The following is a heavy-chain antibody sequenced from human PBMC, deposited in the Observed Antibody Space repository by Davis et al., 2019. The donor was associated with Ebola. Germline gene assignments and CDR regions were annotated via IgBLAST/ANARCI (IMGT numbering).Heavy chain of an antibody. J-gene: IGHJ4*02. D-gene: IGHD2-21*02. V-gene: IGHV3-73*01. CDR2: IRSKANSYAT. CDR1: GFTVSSNY. CDR3: TRSCGGDCERDY. Sequence: PGGSLRLSCAASGFTVSSNYMNWVRQASGKGLEWVGRIRSKANSYATTYAASVKGRFTISRDDSKNTAYLQMNSLKTEDTAVYYCTRSCGGDCERDYWGQGTLVTVSS.